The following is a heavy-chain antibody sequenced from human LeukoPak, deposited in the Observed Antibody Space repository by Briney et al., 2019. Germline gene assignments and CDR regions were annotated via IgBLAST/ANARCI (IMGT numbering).Heavy chain of an antibody. Sequence: TGGSLRLSCAASGFTVSSNYMSWVRQAPGKGLEWVSLIYSGGSTYYADSVKGRFTISRDNSKNTLYLQMNSLRAEDTAVYHCAKDRNSISSWGFHIWGLGTMVTVSS. CDR2: IYSGGST. V-gene: IGHV3-53*01. J-gene: IGHJ3*02. CDR3: AKDRNSISSWGFHI. D-gene: IGHD3-3*02. CDR1: GFTVSSNY.